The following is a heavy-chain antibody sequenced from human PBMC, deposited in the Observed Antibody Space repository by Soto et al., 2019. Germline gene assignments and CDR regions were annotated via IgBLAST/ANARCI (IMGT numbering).Heavy chain of an antibody. CDR3: ARSEYDFWSGYYSPLWFDP. Sequence: SETLSLTCAVYGGSFSGYYWSWIRQPPGKGLEWIGEINHSGSTNYNPSLKSRVTISVDTSKNQFSLKLSSVTAADTAVYYCARSEYDFWSGYYSPLWFDPRGQGTLVTVSS. V-gene: IGHV4-34*01. D-gene: IGHD3-3*01. CDR1: GGSFSGYY. J-gene: IGHJ5*02. CDR2: INHSGST.